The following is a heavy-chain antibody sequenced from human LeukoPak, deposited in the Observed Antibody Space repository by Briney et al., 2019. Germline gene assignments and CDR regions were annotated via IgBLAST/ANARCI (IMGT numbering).Heavy chain of an antibody. V-gene: IGHV4-34*01. CDR3: ASTHGPIAH. J-gene: IGHJ1*01. D-gene: IGHD2-15*01. CDR1: GGSFSGYY. CDR2: INHSGST. Sequence: SETLSLTCAVYGGSFSGYYWSWIRQPPGKGLEWIGEINHSGSTNYNPSLKSRVTISVDTSKNQFSLQLNSVTPEDTAVYYCASTHGPIAHGGQGPLVTVSS.